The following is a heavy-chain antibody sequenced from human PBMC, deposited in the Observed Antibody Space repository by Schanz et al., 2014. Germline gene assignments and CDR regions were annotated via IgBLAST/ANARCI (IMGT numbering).Heavy chain of an antibody. D-gene: IGHD6-19*01. CDR2: ITGSGGTT. J-gene: IGHJ6*03. V-gene: IGHV3-23*01. CDR3: ARDHQWLARYYMDV. Sequence: EVRLLESGGGLVQPGGSLRLSCVASGFTFNSYAMSWVRQAPGKGLEWVSAITGSGGTTHYADSVKGRFTISRDNPKKTLYLQMNSLRAEDTAVYYCARDHQWLARYYMDVWSKGTTVTVSS. CDR1: GFTFNSYA.